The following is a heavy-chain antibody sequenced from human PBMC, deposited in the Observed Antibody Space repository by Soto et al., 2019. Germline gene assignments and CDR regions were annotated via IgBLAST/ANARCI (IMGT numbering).Heavy chain of an antibody. V-gene: IGHV4-4*02. CDR3: ASRDPGTRVDY. J-gene: IGHJ4*02. CDR1: GGSFTSNNW. Sequence: SATLSPTCAVSGGSFTSNNWWTGVRQPPGQGLEWIGEIYRTGSTNYNPSLKSRVTISLDKSENQFSLKVTSLTAADTAVYYCASRDPGTRVDYWGQGTLVTAS. CDR2: IYRTGST. D-gene: IGHD1-7*01.